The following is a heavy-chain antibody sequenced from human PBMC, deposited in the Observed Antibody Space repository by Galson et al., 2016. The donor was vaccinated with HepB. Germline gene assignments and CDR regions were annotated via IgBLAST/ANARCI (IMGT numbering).Heavy chain of an antibody. V-gene: IGHV3-33*01. Sequence: SLRLSCAASGFTFFTYGMHWVRQAPGKGLEWVAVIWYDGSNEYCADSVKGRFTISRDNSKNTLYLQMNSLRAEDTAVYYCARGGTYCGGDCYYYMDVWGKGTTVTVS. CDR3: ARGGTYCGGDCYYYMDV. CDR1: GFTFFTYG. D-gene: IGHD2-21*01. J-gene: IGHJ6*03. CDR2: IWYDGSNE.